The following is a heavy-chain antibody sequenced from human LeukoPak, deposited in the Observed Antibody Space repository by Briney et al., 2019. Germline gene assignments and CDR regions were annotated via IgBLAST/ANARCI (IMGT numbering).Heavy chain of an antibody. CDR1: GGSISSSSYY. D-gene: IGHD3-16*02. CDR3: ARHTTYYDYVWGSYRYNFAFDI. CDR2: IYYSGST. Sequence: SETLSLTCTVSGGSISSSSYYWGWIRQPPGKGLEWIGSIYYSGSTYYNPSLKSRVTISVDTPKNQFSLKLSSVTAADTAVYYCARHTTYYDYVWGSYRYNFAFDIWGQGTMVTVSS. V-gene: IGHV4-39*01. J-gene: IGHJ3*02.